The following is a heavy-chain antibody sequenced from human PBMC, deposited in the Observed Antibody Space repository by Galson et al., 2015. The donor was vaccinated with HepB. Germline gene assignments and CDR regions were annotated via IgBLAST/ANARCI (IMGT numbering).Heavy chain of an antibody. CDR2: INPNSGGT. V-gene: IGHV1-2*04. CDR1: GYTFTGYY. D-gene: IGHD3-22*01. Sequence: SVKVSCKASGYTFTGYYMHWVRQAPGQGLEWMGWINPNSGGTNYAQKFQGWVTMTRDTSISTAYMELSSLRSEDTAVYYCARDPYDYYDSSGQFDYWGQGTLVTVSS. J-gene: IGHJ4*02. CDR3: ARDPYDYYDSSGQFDY.